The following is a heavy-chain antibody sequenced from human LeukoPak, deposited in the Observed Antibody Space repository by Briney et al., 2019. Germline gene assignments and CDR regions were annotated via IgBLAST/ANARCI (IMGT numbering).Heavy chain of an antibody. J-gene: IGHJ3*02. CDR3: AKDVFWLSRAFDI. V-gene: IGHV3-23*01. Sequence: GGSLRPSCAASGFTFSSYAMSWVRQAPGKGLEWVSAISGSGGSTYYADSVKGRFTISRDNSKNTLYLQMNSLRAEDTAVYYCAKDVFWLSRAFDIWGQGTMVTVSS. CDR2: ISGSGGST. CDR1: GFTFSSYA. D-gene: IGHD3-22*01.